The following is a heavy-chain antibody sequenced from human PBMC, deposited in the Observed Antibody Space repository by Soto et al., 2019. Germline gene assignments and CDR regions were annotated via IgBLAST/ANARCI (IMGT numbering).Heavy chain of an antibody. J-gene: IGHJ5*02. V-gene: IGHV3-23*01. CDR2: ISSTGLYT. D-gene: IGHD3-22*01. Sequence: GGSLRLSCAASGFSFTTYGMSWVRQAPGKGLEWVSDISSTGLYTYLADSVKGRFTISRDNSKNTLYLQMNSLRVDDTAVYFCTKSWLFEKNWFDPWGQGTLVTVYS. CDR1: GFSFTTYG. CDR3: TKSWLFEKNWFDP.